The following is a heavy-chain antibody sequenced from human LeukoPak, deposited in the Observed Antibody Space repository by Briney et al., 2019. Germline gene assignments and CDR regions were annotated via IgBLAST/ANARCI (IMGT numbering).Heavy chain of an antibody. CDR1: GGSFSGYY. Sequence: KPSETLSLTCAVYGGSFSGYYWSWIRQPPGKGLEWIGEINHSGSTNYNPSLKRRVTISVEKSNNQFSLKLSSVTAADTAVYYCARVGSSHPPYYYYYMDVWGKGTTVTVSS. CDR3: ARVGSSHPPYYYYYMDV. V-gene: IGHV4-34*01. D-gene: IGHD6-13*01. CDR2: INHSGST. J-gene: IGHJ6*03.